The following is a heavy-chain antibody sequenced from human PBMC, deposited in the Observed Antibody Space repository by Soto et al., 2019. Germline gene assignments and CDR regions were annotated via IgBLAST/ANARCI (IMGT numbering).Heavy chain of an antibody. CDR1: GYTFTSYG. Sequence: QVKLVQSGAEVKKPGASVKVSCKASGYTFTSYGISWVRQAPGQGLEWMGWTSAYNGNTNYAQKLQGRVTMTTDTPTSTAYMELRSLRSDDTAVYYCARRQWLVGGYYYGMDVWGQGTTVTVSS. V-gene: IGHV1-18*01. J-gene: IGHJ6*02. CDR2: TSAYNGNT. CDR3: ARRQWLVGGYYYGMDV. D-gene: IGHD6-19*01.